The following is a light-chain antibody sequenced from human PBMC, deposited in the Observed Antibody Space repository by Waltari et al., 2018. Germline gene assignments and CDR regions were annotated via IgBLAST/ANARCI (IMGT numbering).Light chain of an antibody. V-gene: IGKV1-39*01. CDR3: QQGSSAPLT. J-gene: IGKJ4*01. CDR2: AAS. CDR1: ESIGRY. Sequence: DIQMTQSPSSLSASVGDRITITCRASESIGRYLNWYQQRPGKAPKLLIYAASNLQSGAPSRFSGSGPGTAFTLTISSLQPEDSATYYCQQGSSAPLTFGGGTNVDI.